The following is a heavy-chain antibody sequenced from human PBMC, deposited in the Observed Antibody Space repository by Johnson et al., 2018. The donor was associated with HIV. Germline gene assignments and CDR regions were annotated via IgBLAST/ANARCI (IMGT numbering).Heavy chain of an antibody. D-gene: IGHD1-14*01. CDR1: GFTFSSHA. CDR3: AILTDRISAFDI. CDR2: ISYDANNE. J-gene: IGHJ3*02. V-gene: IGHV3-30*04. Sequence: QVQLVESGGGVVQPGRSLRLSCAVSGFTFSSHAMHWVRQAPGKGLEWVALISYDANNEYYADSVRGRFTISRDNSKNTLYLQMNSLRAEDTAVYYCAILTDRISAFDIWGQGTMVTVSS.